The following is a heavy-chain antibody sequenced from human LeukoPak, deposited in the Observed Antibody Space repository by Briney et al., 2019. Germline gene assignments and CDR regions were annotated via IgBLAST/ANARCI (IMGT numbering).Heavy chain of an antibody. J-gene: IGHJ5*02. Sequence: GGSLRLSCAASGFTFSSYAMSWVRQATGKGLEWVSAISGSGGSTYYADSVKGRFTISRDNSKNTLYLQMNSLRAEDTAVYYCAKTDDDGSGSYRSSWGQGTLVTVSS. V-gene: IGHV3-23*01. CDR3: AKTDDDGSGSYRSS. CDR1: GFTFSSYA. D-gene: IGHD3-10*01. CDR2: ISGSGGST.